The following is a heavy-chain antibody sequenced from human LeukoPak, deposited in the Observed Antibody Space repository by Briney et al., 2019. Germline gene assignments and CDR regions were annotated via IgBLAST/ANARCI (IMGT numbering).Heavy chain of an antibody. J-gene: IGHJ4*02. V-gene: IGHV1-18*04. CDR2: ISAYNGNT. CDR3: ARTASERNTMVRELPNYFDY. CDR1: GYTFTGYY. Sequence: ASVKVSCKASGYTFTGYYMHWVRQAPGQGLEWMGWISAYNGNTNYAQKLQGRVTMTTDTSTSTAYMELRSLRSDDTAVYYCARTASERNTMVRELPNYFDYWGQGTLVTVSS. D-gene: IGHD3-10*01.